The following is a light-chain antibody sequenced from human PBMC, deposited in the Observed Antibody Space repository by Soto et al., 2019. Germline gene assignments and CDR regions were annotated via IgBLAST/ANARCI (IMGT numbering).Light chain of an antibody. J-gene: IGKJ1*01. Sequence: DIQMTQSPASLSAAVGDRVTISCRASQSIGRNLNWYQQKPGKAPTLLMFTSSNLQSGVPSRFSGSGSGTDFIFTISSLQHEDFATYYCQQSYSTPPTFGQGTK. CDR2: TSS. CDR3: QQSYSTPPT. CDR1: QSIGRN. V-gene: IGKV1-39*01.